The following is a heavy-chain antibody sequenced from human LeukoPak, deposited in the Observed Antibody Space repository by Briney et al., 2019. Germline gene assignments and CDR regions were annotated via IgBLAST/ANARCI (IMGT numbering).Heavy chain of an antibody. CDR3: ARGDPYYYDSSGFDY. V-gene: IGHV4-59*08. CDR1: GGSISTYY. Sequence: PSETLSLTCTVSGGSISTYYWSWVRHPPGKGLEWIGYIYYSGSSIYNPSLKSRVTISVDTSKNQSSLKLSSVTAADTAVYYCARGDPYYYDSSGFDYWGQGTLVTVSS. J-gene: IGHJ4*02. CDR2: IYYSGSS. D-gene: IGHD3-22*01.